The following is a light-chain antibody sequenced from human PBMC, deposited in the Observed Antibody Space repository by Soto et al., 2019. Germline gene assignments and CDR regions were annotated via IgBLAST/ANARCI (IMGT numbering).Light chain of an antibody. CDR3: QQGYTTPGT. V-gene: IGKV1-39*01. CDR2: ETS. J-gene: IGKJ1*01. CDR1: QGIDSY. Sequence: IHLTQTPSSLSASVEDRVTITCRASQGIDSYLAWYQQRPGRVPQLLIYETSILQSGVSSRFSGSGSGTEFTLTISSLQPEDFATYYCQQGYTTPGTFGQGTKVDIK.